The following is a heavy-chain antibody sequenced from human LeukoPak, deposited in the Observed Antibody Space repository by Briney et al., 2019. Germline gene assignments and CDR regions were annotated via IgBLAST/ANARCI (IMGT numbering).Heavy chain of an antibody. CDR3: ARGGVPAAIPSYYYMDV. CDR1: GFTFSSYS. J-gene: IGHJ6*03. CDR2: ISSSSSTI. Sequence: KPGGSLRLSCAASGFTFSSYSMNWVRQAPGKGLEWVSYISSSSSTIYYADSVKGRFTISRDNAKNSLYLQMNSLRAEDTAVYYCARGGVPAAIPSYYYMDVWGKGTTVTVSS. D-gene: IGHD2-2*01. V-gene: IGHV3-48*01.